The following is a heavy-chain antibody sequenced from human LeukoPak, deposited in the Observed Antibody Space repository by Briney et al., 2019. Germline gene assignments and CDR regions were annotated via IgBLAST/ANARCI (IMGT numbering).Heavy chain of an antibody. Sequence: QSGGSLRLYCAASGFTFSSFDMHWVRQPTGQGLDWVSTIGTASDKYYPGSVEGRFTISRDNAKNSLYLQMNSLTAGDTAVYYCARGPARGKYYYMDVWGKGTTVTVSS. CDR3: ARGPARGKYYYMDV. D-gene: IGHD1-1*01. V-gene: IGHV3-13*01. CDR2: IGTASDK. CDR1: GFTFSSFD. J-gene: IGHJ6*03.